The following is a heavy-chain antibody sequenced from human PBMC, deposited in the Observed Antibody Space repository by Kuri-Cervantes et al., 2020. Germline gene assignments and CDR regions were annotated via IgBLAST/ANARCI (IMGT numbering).Heavy chain of an antibody. CDR2: IYTSGST. CDR1: GGSISSYY. V-gene: IGHV4-4*07. Sequence: SETLSLTSTVSGGSISSYYWRWIRQPAGKGLEWIGRIYTSGSTNYNPALKSRVTMSVDTSKTQFSLKLSSVTAADTAVYYCASRGVVTAAFDIWGQGTMVTVSS. J-gene: IGHJ3*02. CDR3: ASRGVVTAAFDI. D-gene: IGHD2-21*02.